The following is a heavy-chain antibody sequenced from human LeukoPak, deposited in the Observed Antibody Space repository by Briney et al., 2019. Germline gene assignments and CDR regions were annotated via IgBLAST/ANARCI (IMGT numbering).Heavy chain of an antibody. CDR3: ARATERYCSSTSCYAFDY. D-gene: IGHD2-2*01. CDR1: GGTFSSYA. V-gene: IGHV1-69*13. Sequence: SVKVSCKASGGTFSSYAISWVRQAPGQGLEWMGGIIPIFGTANYAQKFQGRVTITADEPTSTAYMELSSLRSEDTAVYYCARATERYCSSTSCYAFDYWGQGTLVTVSS. J-gene: IGHJ4*02. CDR2: IIPIFGTA.